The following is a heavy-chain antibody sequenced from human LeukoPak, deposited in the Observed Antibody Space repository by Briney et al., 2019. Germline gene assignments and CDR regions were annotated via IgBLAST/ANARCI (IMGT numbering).Heavy chain of an antibody. CDR2: IYYSGST. CDR1: GGSITSYY. V-gene: IGHV4-59*08. J-gene: IGHJ4*02. Sequence: SETLSLTCTVSGGSITSYYWSWIRQPPGKGLEWIGYIYYSGSTNFNPSLKRRLTISLAASNNQCSLKLSSVTATDTAVYYCASLTTVTQGYFDSWGQGTLVTVSS. D-gene: IGHD4-17*01. CDR3: ASLTTVTQGYFDS.